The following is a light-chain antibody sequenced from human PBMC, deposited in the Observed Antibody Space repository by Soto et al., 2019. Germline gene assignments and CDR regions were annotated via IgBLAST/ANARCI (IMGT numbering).Light chain of an antibody. CDR3: SSYAGSSTYV. CDR2: EVN. CDR1: STDFVSYSR. Sequence: QSVLTQPPSVSGSPGQSVTISCTGTSTDFVSYSRVSWYQQPPGTAPKLMIYEVNKRPSGVPDRFSGSKSGSTASLTVSGLQAEDEADYYCSSYAGSSTYVFGTGTKVTVL. J-gene: IGLJ1*01. V-gene: IGLV2-18*02.